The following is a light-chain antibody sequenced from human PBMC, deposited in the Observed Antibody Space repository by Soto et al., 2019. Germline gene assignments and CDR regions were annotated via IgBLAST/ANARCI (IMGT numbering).Light chain of an antibody. Sequence: QSVLTQPASVSGSPGQSITISCTGTSSDVGAYTSVSWYQHHPGKAPKVIIYEVNKRPSGISNRFSGSKSVNTASLTISGLQPDDEAHYYCSSYTSDNRDYVFGTGTKGTVL. J-gene: IGLJ1*01. CDR1: SSDVGAYTS. CDR3: SSYTSDNRDYV. V-gene: IGLV2-14*01. CDR2: EVN.